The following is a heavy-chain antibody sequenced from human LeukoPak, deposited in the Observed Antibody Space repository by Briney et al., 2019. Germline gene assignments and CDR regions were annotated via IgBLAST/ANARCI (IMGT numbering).Heavy chain of an antibody. Sequence: GGSLRLSCAASGFTFSSYSMNWVRQAPGKGLEWVSSISSSSSYIYYADSVKGRFTISRDNAKNSLYLQMNSLRAEDTAVYYCARVATVVTPGDAFDIWGQGTMVTVSS. V-gene: IGHV3-21*01. J-gene: IGHJ3*02. D-gene: IGHD4-23*01. CDR2: ISSSSSYI. CDR1: GFTFSSYS. CDR3: ARVATVVTPGDAFDI.